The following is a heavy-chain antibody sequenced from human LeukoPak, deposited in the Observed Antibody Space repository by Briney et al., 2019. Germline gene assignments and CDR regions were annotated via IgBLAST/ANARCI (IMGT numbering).Heavy chain of an antibody. V-gene: IGHV1-8*03. CDR3: ARGHQLRFLEWLPDDAFDI. J-gene: IGHJ3*02. CDR1: GYTFTSYD. CDR2: MNPNSGNT. Sequence: ASVKVSCKASGYTFTSYDINWVRQATGQGLEWMGWMNPNSGNTGYAQKFQGRVTITRNTSISTAYMELSSLRSEDTAVYYCARGHQLRFLEWLPDDAFDIWGQGTMVTVSS. D-gene: IGHD3-3*01.